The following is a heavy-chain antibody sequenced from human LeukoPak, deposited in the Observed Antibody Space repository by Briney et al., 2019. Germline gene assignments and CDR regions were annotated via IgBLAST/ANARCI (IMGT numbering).Heavy chain of an antibody. Sequence: ASVKVSCKASEYTFTSYYMHWVRQAPGQGLEWMGIINPSGGSTSYAQKFQGRVTMTRDTSTSTVYMELSSLRSEDTAVYYCARDDYCSSTSCYRTNDAFDIWGQGTMVTVSS. CDR3: ARDDYCSSTSCYRTNDAFDI. CDR1: EYTFTSYY. D-gene: IGHD2-2*02. V-gene: IGHV1-46*01. J-gene: IGHJ3*02. CDR2: INPSGGST.